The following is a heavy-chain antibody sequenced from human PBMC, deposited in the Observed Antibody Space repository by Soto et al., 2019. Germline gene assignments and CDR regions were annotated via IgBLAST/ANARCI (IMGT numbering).Heavy chain of an antibody. Sequence: GGSLRLSCAASGFTFSSYDMHWVRQATGKGLEWVSAIGTAGDTYYPGSVKGRFTISRENAKNSLYLQMNSLRAEDTAVYYCARGEAVAGTNFDYWGQGTLVTVSS. D-gene: IGHD6-19*01. J-gene: IGHJ4*02. V-gene: IGHV3-13*01. CDR2: IGTAGDT. CDR1: GFTFSSYD. CDR3: ARGEAVAGTNFDY.